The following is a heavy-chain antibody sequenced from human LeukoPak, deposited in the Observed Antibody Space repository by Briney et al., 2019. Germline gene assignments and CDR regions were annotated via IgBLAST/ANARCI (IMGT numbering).Heavy chain of an antibody. J-gene: IGHJ4*02. CDR1: GFTFSYYG. CDR2: ISPDGNNK. CDR3: AKDYADSGSFPGVPYFDY. Sequence: PGRSLRLSCAASGFTFSYYGLHWVRQAPGKGLEWVALISPDGNNKDYADSVKGRFTISRDNSKNTLYLQMNSLRAEDTAVYYCAKDYADSGSFPGVPYFDYWGQGTLVTVSS. V-gene: IGHV3-30*18. D-gene: IGHD1-26*01.